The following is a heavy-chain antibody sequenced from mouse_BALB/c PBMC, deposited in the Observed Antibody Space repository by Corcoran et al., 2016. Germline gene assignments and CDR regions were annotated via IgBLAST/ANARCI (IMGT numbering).Heavy chain of an antibody. Sequence: EVKLLESGGGLVQPGGSLKLSCEASGFDFSRYWMSWVRQAPGKGLEWIGEINPDSSTINYTPSLKDKFIISRDNAKNTLYLQMSKVRSEDTALYYCARPVGSPYALDYWGQGTSVTVSS. CDR1: GFDFSRYW. J-gene: IGHJ4*01. CDR2: INPDSSTI. CDR3: ARPVGSPYALDY. V-gene: IGHV4-1*02.